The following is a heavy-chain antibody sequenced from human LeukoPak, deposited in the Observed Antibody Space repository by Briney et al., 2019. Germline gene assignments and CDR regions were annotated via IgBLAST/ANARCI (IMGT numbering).Heavy chain of an antibody. D-gene: IGHD5-18*01. V-gene: IGHV1-2*02. Sequence: ASVKVSCKASGYTFTGYYIHWVRQAPGQGLEWMGWINPNSGGTNYAQKFQGRVTMTRDTYISTVYMELSRLRSDDTVLYYCARERRPHSYGSFIGDYWGQGTLVSVSS. J-gene: IGHJ4*02. CDR3: ARERRPHSYGSFIGDY. CDR2: INPNSGGT. CDR1: GYTFTGYY.